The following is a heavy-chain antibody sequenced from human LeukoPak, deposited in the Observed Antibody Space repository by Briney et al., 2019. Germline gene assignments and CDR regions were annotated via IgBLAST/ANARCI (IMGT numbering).Heavy chain of an antibody. J-gene: IGHJ4*02. Sequence: SETLSLTCIVSGGSISSSTYYCTCIRQQPGKGLGLIRYIYYSGITYYNPPFKSRITISVDTSNDKFSLMLSSVTAADTAVYYCARDSSGYSRLDFWGQGTLVTVSS. CDR1: GGSISSSTYY. V-gene: IGHV4-31*03. CDR3: ARDSSGYSRLDF. CDR2: IYYSGIT. D-gene: IGHD3-22*01.